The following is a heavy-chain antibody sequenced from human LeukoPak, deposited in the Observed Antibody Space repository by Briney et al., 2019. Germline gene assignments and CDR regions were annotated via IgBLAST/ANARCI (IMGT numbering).Heavy chain of an antibody. CDR2: ISYDGGNR. CDR3: ARVDSTSWLIYGMDV. V-gene: IGHV3-30-3*01. J-gene: IGHJ6*02. D-gene: IGHD6-13*01. CDR1: GFTFASYA. Sequence: GGSLRLSCAAPGFTFASYAMHWVRQAPGKGLEWVAVISYDGGNRHYAGSVKGRFTISRDNSNNTLYVQMSNLRPEDTAVYYCARVDSTSWLIYGMDVWGQGTTVTVSS.